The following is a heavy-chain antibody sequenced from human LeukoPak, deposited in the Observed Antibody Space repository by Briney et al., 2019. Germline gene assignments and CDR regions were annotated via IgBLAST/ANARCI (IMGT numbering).Heavy chain of an antibody. V-gene: IGHV3-48*03. D-gene: IGHD2-15*01. CDR1: GFTFSSYE. CDR2: ISSSGSTI. CDR3: ARDQIVVVVPGFDY. J-gene: IGHJ4*02. Sequence: GGSLRLSCAASGFTFSSYEMNWVRQAPGKGLEWVSYISSSGSTIYYADSVKGRFTTSRDNAKNSLYLQMNSLRAEDTAVYYCARDQIVVVVPGFDYWGQGTLVTVSS.